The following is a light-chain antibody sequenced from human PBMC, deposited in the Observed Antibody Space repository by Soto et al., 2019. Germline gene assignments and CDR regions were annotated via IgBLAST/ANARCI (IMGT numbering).Light chain of an antibody. J-gene: IGKJ1*01. CDR3: QHYNSYSEA. V-gene: IGKV1-5*03. CDR1: QTISSW. Sequence: QSPSTLSGSVGARVTITCRASQTISSWLAWYQQKPGKAPKLLIYKASTLKSGVPSRFSGSGSGTEFTLTISSLQPDDFATYYCQHYNSYSEAVGQGTKGDIK. CDR2: KAS.